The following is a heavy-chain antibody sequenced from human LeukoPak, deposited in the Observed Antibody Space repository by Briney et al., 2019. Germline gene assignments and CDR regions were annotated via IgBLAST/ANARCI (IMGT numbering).Heavy chain of an antibody. Sequence: GASVKVSCTASGYTFTSYGISWVRQAPGQGLEWMGWISAYNGNTNYAQKLQGRVTMTTDTSTSTAYMELRSLRSDDTAVYYCARADYYDSSGYYGYWGQGTLVTVSS. CDR3: ARADYYDSSGYYGY. V-gene: IGHV1-18*01. D-gene: IGHD3-22*01. CDR1: GYTFTSYG. CDR2: ISAYNGNT. J-gene: IGHJ4*02.